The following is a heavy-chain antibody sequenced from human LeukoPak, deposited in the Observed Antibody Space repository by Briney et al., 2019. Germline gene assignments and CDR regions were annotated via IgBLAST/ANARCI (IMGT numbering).Heavy chain of an antibody. V-gene: IGHV1-2*02. CDR2: INPNSGGT. J-gene: IGHJ5*02. D-gene: IGHD6-13*01. CDR3: ARGGVRTWYRRGYNWFDP. CDR1: GGTFSSYA. Sequence: GASVKVSCKASGGTFSSYAISWVRQAPGQGPEWMGWINPNSGGTNYAQKFQGRFTMTKDTSISTAYMELSRLRSDDTAVYYCARGGVRTWYRRGYNWFDPWGQGTLVTVSS.